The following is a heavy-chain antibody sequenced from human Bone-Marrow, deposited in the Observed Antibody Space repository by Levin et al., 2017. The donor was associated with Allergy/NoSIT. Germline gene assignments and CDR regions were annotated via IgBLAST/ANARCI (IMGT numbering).Heavy chain of an antibody. D-gene: IGHD3-22*01. CDR1: GVSFSSYA. Sequence: GGSLRLSCAASGVSFSSYAMHWVRQAPGKGLQWVAVISSDGSDKYYADSVTGRFTISRDNSRNTLYLQMNSLRTEDTAVYYCARASCYYDSRDLATVPCYFDQWGQGTLVTVSS. J-gene: IGHJ4*02. CDR2: ISSDGSDK. V-gene: IGHV3-30-3*01. CDR3: ARASCYYDSRDLATVPCYFDQ.